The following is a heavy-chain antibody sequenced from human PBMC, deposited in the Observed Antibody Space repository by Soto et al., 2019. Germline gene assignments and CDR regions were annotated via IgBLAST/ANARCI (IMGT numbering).Heavy chain of an antibody. CDR2: IVVGSGNT. CDR1: GFTFTGSA. D-gene: IGHD1-7*01. V-gene: IGHV1-58*02. CDR3: AASIPYNWNYVYWFDP. Sequence: GASVKVSCKASGFTFTGSAMQWVRQARGQRLEWIGWIVVGSGNTNYAQKFQERVTITRDMSTSTAYMELSSLRSEDTAVYYCAASIPYNWNYVYWFDPWGQGTLVTVSS. J-gene: IGHJ5*02.